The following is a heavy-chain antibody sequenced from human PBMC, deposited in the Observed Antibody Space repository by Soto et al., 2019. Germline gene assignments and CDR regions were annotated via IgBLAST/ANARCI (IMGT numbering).Heavy chain of an antibody. J-gene: IGHJ4*02. CDR3: ARGGSDWQPSPGY. V-gene: IGHV1-8*01. CDR1: GYTFTSYD. D-gene: IGHD6-19*01. Sequence: QVQLVQSGAEVKNPGASVKVSCKASGYTFTSYDINWVRQAAGQGLEWMGWMNPNSANTGYAQKFQGRVTMTRNTSINTAYMELRSLRSEDTAVYYCARGGSDWQPSPGYWGQGTLVTVSS. CDR2: MNPNSANT.